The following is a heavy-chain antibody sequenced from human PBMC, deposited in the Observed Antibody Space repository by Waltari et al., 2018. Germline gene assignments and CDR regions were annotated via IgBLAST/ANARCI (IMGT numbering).Heavy chain of an antibody. D-gene: IGHD1-26*01. CDR2: SSWDGGST. CDR3: AKDIGGATPINSMDV. J-gene: IGHJ6*02. V-gene: IGHV3-43*01. CDR1: GFTFDDYT. Sequence: EVQLVESGGVVVQPGGSLRLSCAASGFTFDDYTMHWVRQAPGKGLEWVSLSSWDGGSTYYADAVKGRFTISRDNSKNSLYLQMNSLRTEVTALYYCAKDIGGATPINSMDVWGQGTTVTVSS.